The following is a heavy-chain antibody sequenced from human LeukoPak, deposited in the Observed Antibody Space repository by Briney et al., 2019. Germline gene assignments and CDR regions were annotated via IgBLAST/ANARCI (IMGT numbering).Heavy chain of an antibody. D-gene: IGHD3-10*01. CDR1: GGSFSGYY. J-gene: IGHJ4*02. V-gene: IGHV4-34*01. Sequence: SETLSLTCAVYGGSFSGYYWSWIRQPPGKGLGWIGEINHSGSTNYNPSLKSRVTISVDTSKNQFSLKLSSVTAADTAVYYCARGGGPRGRYFDYWGQGTLVTVSS. CDR3: ARGGGPRGRYFDY. CDR2: INHSGST.